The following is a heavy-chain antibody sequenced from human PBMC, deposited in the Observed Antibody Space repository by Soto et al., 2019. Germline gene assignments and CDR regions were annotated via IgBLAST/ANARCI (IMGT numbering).Heavy chain of an antibody. CDR2: INSDGSST. CDR1: GFTFSSYW. D-gene: IGHD5-18*01. CDR3: ARDRGLRGIQLILDY. Sequence: GGSLRLSCAASGFTFSSYWMHWVRQAPGKGLVWVSRINSDGSSTSYADSVKGRFTISRDNAKNTLYLQMNSLRAEDTAVYYCARDRGLRGIQLILDYWGQGTLVTVSS. V-gene: IGHV3-74*01. J-gene: IGHJ4*02.